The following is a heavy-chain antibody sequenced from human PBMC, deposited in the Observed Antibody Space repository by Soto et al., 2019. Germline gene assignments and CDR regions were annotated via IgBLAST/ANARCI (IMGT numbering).Heavy chain of an antibody. CDR1: GGTFSSYA. V-gene: IGHV1-69*01. Sequence: VNVSCKXSGGTFSSYAISWVRQAPGQGLEWMGGIIPIFGTANYAQKFQGRVTITADESTSTAYMELSSLRSEDTAVYYCARSDILTGYLGYYYYYYGMDVWGQGTTVTVSS. D-gene: IGHD3-9*01. CDR2: IIPIFGTA. CDR3: ARSDILTGYLGYYYYYYGMDV. J-gene: IGHJ6*02.